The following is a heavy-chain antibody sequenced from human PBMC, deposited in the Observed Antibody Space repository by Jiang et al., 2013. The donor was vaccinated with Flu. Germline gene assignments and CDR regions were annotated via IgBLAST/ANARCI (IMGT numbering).Heavy chain of an antibody. CDR3: AAAEYSSGTFEY. CDR2: IKHHGSDK. CDR1: SYW. Sequence: SYWMTWVRQAPGKGLEWVASIKHHGSDKYYVDSVKGRFTISRDNAKNSLYLQMNSLRAEDTAVYYCAAAEYSSGTFEYWGQGTLVTVSS. V-gene: IGHV3-7*03. D-gene: IGHD6-19*01. J-gene: IGHJ4*02.